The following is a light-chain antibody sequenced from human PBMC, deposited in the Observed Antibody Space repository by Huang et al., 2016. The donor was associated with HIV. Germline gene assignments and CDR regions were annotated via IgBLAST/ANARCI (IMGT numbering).Light chain of an antibody. V-gene: IGKV3-11*01. J-gene: IGKJ5*01. CDR2: DAF. CDR1: HHFGSP. CDR3: QQRSTSIT. Sequence: DIVLTQSPDTLSLAPGQRAPLFCRASHHFGSPLAWYQHKPGQAPRLLSDDAFNRATDTAAMFSGRGSGTDFTLTISSLKVEHFAFYYGQQRSTSITFGQRTRLE.